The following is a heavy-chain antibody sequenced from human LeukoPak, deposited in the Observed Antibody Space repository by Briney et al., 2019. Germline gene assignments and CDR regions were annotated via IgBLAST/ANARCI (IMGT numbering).Heavy chain of an antibody. Sequence: ASVTVSFKASGYTFTSYDINWVRQATGQGLEWMGWMNPNSGNTGYAQKFQGRVTMTRNTSISTAYMELSSLRSEDTAVYYCARGRVNYDYVWGSYRWYYFDYWGQGTLVTVSS. V-gene: IGHV1-8*01. CDR3: ARGRVNYDYVWGSYRWYYFDY. J-gene: IGHJ4*02. CDR1: GYTFTSYD. CDR2: MNPNSGNT. D-gene: IGHD3-16*02.